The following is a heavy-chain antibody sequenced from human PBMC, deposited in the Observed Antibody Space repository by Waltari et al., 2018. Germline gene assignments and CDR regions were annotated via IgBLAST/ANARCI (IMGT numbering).Heavy chain of an antibody. Sequence: QVQLVQSGAEVQKPGSSVKVSCKASGGTFSSYAISWVRQAPGQGLEWMGRIIPIFGTANYAQKFQGRVTITADESTSTAYMELSSLRSEDTAVYYCAREVLGGRFWTHYGMDVWGQGTTVTVSS. D-gene: IGHD3-3*01. J-gene: IGHJ6*02. CDR3: AREVLGGRFWTHYGMDV. CDR1: GGTFSSYA. V-gene: IGHV1-69*15. CDR2: IIPIFGTA.